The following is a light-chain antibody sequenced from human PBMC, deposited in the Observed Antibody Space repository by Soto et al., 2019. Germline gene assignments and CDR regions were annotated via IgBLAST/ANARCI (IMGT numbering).Light chain of an antibody. CDR1: QSVGGN. J-gene: IGKJ1*01. CDR3: QQYNNWSGT. CDR2: AAS. V-gene: IGKV3-15*01. Sequence: ETVMTQSPATLSVSPGERATLSCRASQSVGGNLAWYQQRPGQAPRLLISAASTRATGIPARFSGSGSGTEFTLTISSLQSEDFAVYYCQQYNNWSGTFGQGTKVEIK.